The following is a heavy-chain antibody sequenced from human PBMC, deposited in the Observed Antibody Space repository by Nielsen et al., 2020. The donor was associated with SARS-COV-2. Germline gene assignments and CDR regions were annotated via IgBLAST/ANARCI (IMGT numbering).Heavy chain of an antibody. CDR3: AREDSWELLRTYDALDI. CDR1: GFPFSSFA. D-gene: IGHD1-26*01. Sequence: GGSLRLSCAASGFPFSSFAMHWVRQAPGKGLEWVAVISFDGSDKYSADSVKGRFTISRDDAKNTLYLQMTSLRTEDTAVYYCAREDSWELLRTYDALDIWGQGTMVSVSS. V-gene: IGHV3-30-3*01. CDR2: ISFDGSDK. J-gene: IGHJ3*02.